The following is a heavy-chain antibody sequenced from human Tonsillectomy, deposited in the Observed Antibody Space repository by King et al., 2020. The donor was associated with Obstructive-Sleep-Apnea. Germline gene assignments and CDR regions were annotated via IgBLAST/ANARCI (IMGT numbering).Heavy chain of an antibody. J-gene: IGHJ4*02. CDR2: IKPSGGST. Sequence: GQLVQSGAEVKKPGASVKVSCKASGYTFTTYYMHWVRQAPGQGLEWMGLIKPSGGSTSYAQKFQGRVTMTRDTSTSTGYMELSSLRSEDTAVYYCARARGGSYYDYWGQGTLVTVSS. D-gene: IGHD3-16*01. CDR3: ARARGGSYYDY. CDR1: GYTFTTYY. V-gene: IGHV1-46*01.